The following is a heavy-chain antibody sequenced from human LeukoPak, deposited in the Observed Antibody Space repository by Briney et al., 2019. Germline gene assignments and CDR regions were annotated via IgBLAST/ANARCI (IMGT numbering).Heavy chain of an antibody. CDR1: GFTFSTYA. CDR2: TSSDGTVK. V-gene: IGHV3-30-3*01. J-gene: IGHJ4*01. Sequence: GGSLRLSCAASGFTFSTYAMHWVRQAPGKGLEWVAVTSSDGTVKYYPDSVKGRFTISRDNSKNTLYLQVNSLRPEDTGVYYCARDPVPAAARHFDYWGQGTQVTVSS. D-gene: IGHD2-2*01. CDR3: ARDPVPAAARHFDY.